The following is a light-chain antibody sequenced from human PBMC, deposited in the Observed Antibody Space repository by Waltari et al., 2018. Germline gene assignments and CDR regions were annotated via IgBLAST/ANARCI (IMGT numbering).Light chain of an antibody. CDR1: TSNIGNYY. J-gene: IGLJ2*01. V-gene: IGLV1-51*01. CDR2: DNE. CDR3: ATWDNSLTDVV. Sequence: QSVLTQPPSVSAAPGQKVTISCSGGTSNIGNYYVSWYQHLPGAAPKLLIYDNEKRPSGIPDRFSASRAGTSATLGITGRQIGDEADYYCATWDNSLTDVVFGGGTKLTVL.